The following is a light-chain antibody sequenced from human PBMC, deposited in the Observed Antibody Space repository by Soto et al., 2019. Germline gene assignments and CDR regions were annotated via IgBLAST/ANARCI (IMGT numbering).Light chain of an antibody. J-gene: IGKJ1*01. CDR3: QQTAHSPLT. Sequence: EIVLTQSPGTLSLSPGERATLSCRASQSVTNNYVAWYQQKPGQAPRLLIHDASSRATGIPDRFSGGGSGTDFTLTISRPVPEDFAVYFCQQTAHSPLTFGQGTRVDIK. CDR2: DAS. V-gene: IGKV3-20*01. CDR1: QSVTNNY.